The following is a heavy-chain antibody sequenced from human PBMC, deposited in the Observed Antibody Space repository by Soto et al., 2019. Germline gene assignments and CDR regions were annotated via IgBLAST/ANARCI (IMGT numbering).Heavy chain of an antibody. CDR3: ARQLLSRSPGIGTLGYCSGGSCYLPDVNWFDP. CDR2: IIPIFGTA. J-gene: IGHJ5*02. V-gene: IGHV1-69*13. D-gene: IGHD2-15*01. CDR1: GGTFSSYA. Sequence: SVKVSCKASGGTFSSYAISWVRQAPGQGLEWMGGIIPIFGTANYAQKFQGRVTITADESTSTAYMELSSLRSDDTAVYYCARQLLSRSPGIGTLGYCSGGSCYLPDVNWFDPWGQGTLVTVSS.